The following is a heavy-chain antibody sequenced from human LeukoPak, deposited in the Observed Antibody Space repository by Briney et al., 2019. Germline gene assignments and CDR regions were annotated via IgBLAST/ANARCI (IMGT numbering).Heavy chain of an antibody. V-gene: IGHV1-2*02. CDR3: ARIHYDYVWGSYRYTGDIDY. CDR1: GYTFTGYY. D-gene: IGHD3-16*02. J-gene: IGHJ4*02. Sequence: GASVKVSCKASGYTFTGYYMHWVRQAPGQGLEWMGWINPNSVGTNYAQKFQGRVTMTRDTSISTAYMELRRLRSDDTAVYYCARIHYDYVWGSYRYTGDIDYWGQGTLVTVSS. CDR2: INPNSVGT.